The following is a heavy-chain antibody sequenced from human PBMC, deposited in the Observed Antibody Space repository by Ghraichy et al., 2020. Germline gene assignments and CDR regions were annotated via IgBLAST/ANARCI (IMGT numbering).Heavy chain of an antibody. CDR1: GFTFTSYW. CDR3: ARGRVAMGV. CDR2: IKEDGSEM. V-gene: IGHV3-7*01. Sequence: GGSLRLSCAASGFTFTSYWMSWVRQAPGKGLESVANIKEDGSEMYYVDSVKGRFTISRDNAKNSLSLQMNSLRAEDTAVYYCARGRVAMGVWGQGTTVTVSS. J-gene: IGHJ6*02.